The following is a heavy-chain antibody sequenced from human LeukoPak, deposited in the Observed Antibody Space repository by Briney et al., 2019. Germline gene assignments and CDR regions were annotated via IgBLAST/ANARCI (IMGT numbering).Heavy chain of an antibody. J-gene: IGHJ4*02. CDR2: IYYSGST. D-gene: IGHD3-22*01. V-gene: IGHV4-59*12. Sequence: PSETLSLTCTVSGGSISSYYWSWIRQPPGKGLEWIGYIYYSGSTNYNPSLKSRVTISVDTSKNQFSLKLSSVTAADTAVYYCARGWARESLDYYDSSGYSRPFDYWGQGTLVTVSS. CDR3: ARGWARESLDYYDSSGYSRPFDY. CDR1: GGSISSYY.